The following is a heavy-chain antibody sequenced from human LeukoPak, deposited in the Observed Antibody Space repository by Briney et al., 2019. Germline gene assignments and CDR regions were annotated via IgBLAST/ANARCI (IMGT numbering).Heavy chain of an antibody. J-gene: IGHJ2*01. V-gene: IGHV4-61*02. Sequence: SETLSLTCSVSGASVSSGGYYWSWIRQPAGKGMEWIGRINPSGDTNYNPSLKSRVTMSIQTSKNQLFLNLISVTAADTALYYCARGFSTGWYFDPWGRGTQVTVSS. D-gene: IGHD6-19*01. CDR1: GASVSSGGYY. CDR3: ARGFSTGWYFDP. CDR2: INPSGDT.